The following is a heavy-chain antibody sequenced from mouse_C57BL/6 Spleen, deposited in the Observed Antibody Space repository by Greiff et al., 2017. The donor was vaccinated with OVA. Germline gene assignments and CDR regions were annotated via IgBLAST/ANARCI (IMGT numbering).Heavy chain of an antibody. CDR2: IDPSDSYT. CDR3: AREYSNYEY. D-gene: IGHD2-5*01. J-gene: IGHJ2*01. CDR1: GYTFTSYW. Sequence: QVQLQQPGAELVKPGASVKLSCKASGYTFTSYWMQWVKQRPGQGLEWIGEIDPSDSYTNYNQKFKGKATLTVDTSSSTAYMQLSSLTSEDSAVYYCAREYSNYEYWGQGTTLTVSS. V-gene: IGHV1-50*01.